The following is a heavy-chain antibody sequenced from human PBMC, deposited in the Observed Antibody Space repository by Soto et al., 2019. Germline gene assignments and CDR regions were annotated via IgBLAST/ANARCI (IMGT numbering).Heavy chain of an antibody. Sequence: EVQLVESGGGLVQPGGSLRLSCAASGFTFSSYWMHWVRQAPGEGLVWVSRINTDGSSTSYADSVKGRFTISRDNAKNTLYLQMNSLRAEDTAVYYCAGPRGYSYAFDIWGQGTMVTVST. V-gene: IGHV3-74*01. J-gene: IGHJ3*02. CDR1: GFTFSSYW. CDR3: AGPRGYSYAFDI. CDR2: INTDGSST. D-gene: IGHD5-18*01.